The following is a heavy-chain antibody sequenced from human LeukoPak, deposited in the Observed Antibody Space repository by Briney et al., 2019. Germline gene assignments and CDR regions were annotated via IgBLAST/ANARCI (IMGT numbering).Heavy chain of an antibody. J-gene: IGHJ4*02. V-gene: IGHV4-39*07. D-gene: IGHD7-27*01. CDR2: IYYSGRT. CDR1: AASISSSSYY. CDR3: ARVPDWGSVYYFDY. Sequence: SETLSLTCTVSAASISSSSYYWGWLRQPPGKGLKWIGNIYYSGRTYYNPSLKSRVTISVDTFKNQFSLKLTSVTAADTAVYYCARVPDWGSVYYFDYWGQGTLVTVSS.